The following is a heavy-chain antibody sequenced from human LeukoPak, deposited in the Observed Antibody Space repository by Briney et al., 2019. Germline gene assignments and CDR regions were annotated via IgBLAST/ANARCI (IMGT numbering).Heavy chain of an antibody. Sequence: GASVKVSCKASGYTFTGYYMHWVRQPPGQGLEWMGWINPNSGGTNYAQKFQGRVTMTRDTSISTAYMELSRLRSDDTAVYYCARDLGSGNDYFYYWGQGTLVTVSS. CDR2: INPNSGGT. D-gene: IGHD3-3*01. V-gene: IGHV1-2*02. CDR3: ARDLGSGNDYFYY. CDR1: GYTFTGYY. J-gene: IGHJ4*02.